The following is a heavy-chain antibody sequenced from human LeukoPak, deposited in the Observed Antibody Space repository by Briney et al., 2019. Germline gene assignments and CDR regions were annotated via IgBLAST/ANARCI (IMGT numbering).Heavy chain of an antibody. CDR3: ARVTSVGGSGSYYNWFDP. CDR1: GYTFTSYG. Sequence: ASVKVSCKASGYTFTSYGISWVRQAPGQGLEWMGWISAYNGNTNYAQKLQGRVTITTDTSTSTAYMELRSLRSDDTAVYYCARVTSVGGSGSYYNWFDPWGQGTLVTVSS. V-gene: IGHV1-18*01. J-gene: IGHJ5*02. D-gene: IGHD3-10*01. CDR2: ISAYNGNT.